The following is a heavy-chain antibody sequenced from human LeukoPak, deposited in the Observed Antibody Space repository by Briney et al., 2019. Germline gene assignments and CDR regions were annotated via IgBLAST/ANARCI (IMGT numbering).Heavy chain of an antibody. V-gene: IGHV3-23*01. Sequence: PGGSLRLSCAASGFTFSSYSMNWVRQAPGKGLEWASSVAGGDSGGTKYAESVRGRFTISRDNSKNTVFLQMNSLRAEDTAVYFCARSTVTRDSEYLYYSYVDVWGQGTTFTVSS. J-gene: IGHJ6*03. CDR1: GFTFSSYS. CDR2: VAGGDSGGT. CDR3: ARSTVTRDSEYLYYSYVDV. D-gene: IGHD4-17*01.